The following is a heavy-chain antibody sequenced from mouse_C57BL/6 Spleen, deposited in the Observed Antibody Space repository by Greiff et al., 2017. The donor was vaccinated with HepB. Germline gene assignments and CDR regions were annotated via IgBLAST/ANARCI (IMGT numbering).Heavy chain of an antibody. D-gene: IGHD2-10*01. J-gene: IGHJ3*01. Sequence: EVKLMESGGGLVKPGGSLKLSCAASGFTFSDYGMHWVRQAPEKGLEWVAYISSGSSTIYYADTVKGRFTISRDNAKNTLFLQMTSLRSEDTAMYYCASSTPYYSWFAYWGQGTLVTVSA. CDR3: ASSTPYYSWFAY. CDR2: ISSGSSTI. V-gene: IGHV5-17*01. CDR1: GFTFSDYG.